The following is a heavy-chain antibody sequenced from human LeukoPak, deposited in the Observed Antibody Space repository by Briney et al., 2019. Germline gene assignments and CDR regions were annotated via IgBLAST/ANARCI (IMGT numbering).Heavy chain of an antibody. V-gene: IGHV3-11*04. D-gene: IGHD3-10*01. Sequence: GESLRLSCAASGFRFNDYYMNWIRQAPGKGLEWVSYISTSGTTVYYADSVKGRFTISRDNAKNSLFLQMNSLRAEDTAVYYCARDLAVRGVIIEGYFDPWGQGTLVTVSS. CDR1: GFRFNDYY. CDR2: ISTSGTTV. J-gene: IGHJ5*02. CDR3: ARDLAVRGVIIEGYFDP.